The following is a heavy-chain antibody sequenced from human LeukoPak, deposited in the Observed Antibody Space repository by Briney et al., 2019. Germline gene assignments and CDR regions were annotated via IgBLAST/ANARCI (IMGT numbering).Heavy chain of an antibody. D-gene: IGHD3-16*01. Sequence: SETLSLTCTVSGGSISSSSYYWGWIRQPPGKGLEWIGSIYYSGSTYYNPSLKSRVTISVDTSKNQFSLKLSSVTAADTAVYYRARHFLRVRGSPNGGDYWGQGTLVTVSS. CDR2: IYYSGST. CDR3: ARHFLRVRGSPNGGDY. V-gene: IGHV4-39*01. CDR1: GGSISSSSYY. J-gene: IGHJ4*02.